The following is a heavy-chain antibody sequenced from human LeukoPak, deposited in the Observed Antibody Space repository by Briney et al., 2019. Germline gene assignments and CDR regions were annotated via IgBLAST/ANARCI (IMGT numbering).Heavy chain of an antibody. J-gene: IGHJ5*02. CDR3: ARKGGGQLVNTRRWFDP. CDR2: INHSGST. CDR1: GGSFSGYY. Sequence: SETLSLTCAVYGGSFSGYYWSWIRQPPGKGLEWIGEINHSGSTNYNPSLKSRVTISVHTSKKQFSLKLTSVTAADTAVYYCARKGGGQLVNTRRWFDPWGQGTLVTVSS. V-gene: IGHV4-34*01. D-gene: IGHD6-13*01.